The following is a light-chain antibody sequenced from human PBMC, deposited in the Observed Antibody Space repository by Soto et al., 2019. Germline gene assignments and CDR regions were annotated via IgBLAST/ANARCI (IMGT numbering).Light chain of an antibody. J-gene: IGKJ1*01. CDR2: KAS. V-gene: IGKV1-5*03. CDR3: QQYNSYWT. CDR1: QSISSW. Sequence: DIQMTQSPSTLSASVGDRVTITCRASQSISSWLAWHQQKPGKAPKPLIYKASSLESGVPSRFSGSASGTEFTLTITRLQPDDFANSDGQQYNSYWTFGQGTKVEIK.